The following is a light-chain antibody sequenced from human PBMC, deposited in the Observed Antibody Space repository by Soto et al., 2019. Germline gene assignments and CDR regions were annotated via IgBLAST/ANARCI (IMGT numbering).Light chain of an antibody. Sequence: EIVLTQSPATLSLSPGERATLSCRASQSLSKSLVWYQQKPGQAPRLLMFRTSSRATGFPARFSGSGSGTEFNLTISSLQSEDFGVYYCQQYNNWPRATFGGGTKVDIK. V-gene: IGKV3-15*01. CDR1: QSLSKS. J-gene: IGKJ4*01. CDR2: RTS. CDR3: QQYNNWPRAT.